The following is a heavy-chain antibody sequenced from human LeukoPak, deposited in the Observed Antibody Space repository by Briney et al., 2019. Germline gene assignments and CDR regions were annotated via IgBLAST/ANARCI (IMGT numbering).Heavy chain of an antibody. CDR1: GGSISNYY. CDR3: ARRLTWGSSFDS. CDR2: IYYTGGT. V-gene: IGHV4-59*08. Sequence: SETLSLTCTVSGGSISNYYWSWIRQFPGKGLEWIGYIYYTGGTNYSPSLRSRVTMPVDPSKDQFSLKLRSVTAADTAVYYCARRLTWGSSFDSWGQGTLVTVSS. D-gene: IGHD7-27*01. J-gene: IGHJ4*02.